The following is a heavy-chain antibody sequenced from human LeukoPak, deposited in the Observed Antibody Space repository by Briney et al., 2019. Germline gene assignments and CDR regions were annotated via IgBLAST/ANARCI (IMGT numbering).Heavy chain of an antibody. Sequence: ASVKVSCKASGYTFTSYDINWVRQATGQGLEWMGRMNPNSGNTGYAQKFQGRVTMTRNTSISTAYMELSSLRSEDTAVYYCARGAYCSGGSCYRAEDAFDIWGQGTMVTVSS. D-gene: IGHD2-15*01. V-gene: IGHV1-8*01. J-gene: IGHJ3*02. CDR3: ARGAYCSGGSCYRAEDAFDI. CDR1: GYTFTSYD. CDR2: MNPNSGNT.